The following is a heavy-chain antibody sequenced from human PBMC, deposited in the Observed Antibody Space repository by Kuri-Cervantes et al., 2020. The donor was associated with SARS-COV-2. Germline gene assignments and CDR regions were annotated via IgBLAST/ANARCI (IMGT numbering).Heavy chain of an antibody. CDR2: LYRSGAA. CDR1: GPSIIDGYY. J-gene: IGHJ5*02. D-gene: IGHD2-2*01. Sequence: SETLSLTCAISGPSIIDGYYWAWIRQPPGRGLEWIVSLYRSGAAYYNPSLKSRVNVSLDTSRTQFSLQLNSMTAADTAVYYCASISSTSWSSGLDPWGQGTLVTVSS. CDR3: ASISSTSWSSGLDP. V-gene: IGHV4-38-2*01.